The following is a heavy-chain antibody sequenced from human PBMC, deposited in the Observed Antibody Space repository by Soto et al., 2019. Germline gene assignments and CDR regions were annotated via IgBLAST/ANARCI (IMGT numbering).Heavy chain of an antibody. Sequence: QITLKESGPTLVKPTQTLTLTCTFSGFSLSSTRMAVGWIRQPPGKALEWLALIYWDDDKRYSPFLKSRLTIXXXTXXNPVVLTMSNIDPVDTARYYCAHIVVAGLGYYFDYWGQGTLVTVSS. CDR2: IYWDDDK. CDR3: AHIVVAGLGYYFDY. CDR1: GFSLSSTRMA. V-gene: IGHV2-5*02. J-gene: IGHJ4*02. D-gene: IGHD6-19*01.